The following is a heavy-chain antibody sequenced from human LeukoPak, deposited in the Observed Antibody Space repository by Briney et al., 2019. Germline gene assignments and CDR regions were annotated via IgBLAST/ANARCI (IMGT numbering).Heavy chain of an antibody. J-gene: IGHJ6*02. V-gene: IGHV3-9*01. D-gene: IGHD2-15*01. CDR2: ISWNSGSI. Sequence: GGSLRLSCAASGLTFDDYAMHWVRQAPGKGLEWVSGISWNSGSIGYADSVKGRFTISRDNAKNSLYLQMNSLRAEDTAVYYCARDKGFFRILDVWGQGTTVTVSS. CDR3: ARDKGFFRILDV. CDR1: GLTFDDYA.